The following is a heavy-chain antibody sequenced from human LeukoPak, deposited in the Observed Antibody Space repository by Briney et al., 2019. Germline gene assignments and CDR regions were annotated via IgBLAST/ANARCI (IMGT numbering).Heavy chain of an antibody. CDR3: ARGIVVGATAGEGFDS. Sequence: GGSLRLSCAASGFTFSTYSMNWVRQAPGKGLEGVSSMSGSCSHIYYADSVKGRFTISRDNAKNSLYLQMNSLRAEDTAVYYCARGIVVGATAGEGFDSWGQGTMVTVSS. J-gene: IGHJ3*02. V-gene: IGHV3-21*01. CDR1: GFTFSTYS. CDR2: MSGSCSHI. D-gene: IGHD1-26*01.